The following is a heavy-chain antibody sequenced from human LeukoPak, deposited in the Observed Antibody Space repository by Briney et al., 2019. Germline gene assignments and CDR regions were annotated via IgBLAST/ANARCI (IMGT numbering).Heavy chain of an antibody. Sequence: SETLSLTCAVSGGSISSSNWWSWVRQPPGKGLEWIGEIYHSGSTNYNPSLKSRVTISVDTSKNQFSLKLSSVTAADTAVYYCARGGGITMVRGVIIDGTLDYWGQGTLVTVSS. CDR2: IYHSGST. D-gene: IGHD3-10*01. CDR3: ARGGGITMVRGVIIDGTLDY. J-gene: IGHJ4*02. CDR1: GGSISSSNW. V-gene: IGHV4-4*02.